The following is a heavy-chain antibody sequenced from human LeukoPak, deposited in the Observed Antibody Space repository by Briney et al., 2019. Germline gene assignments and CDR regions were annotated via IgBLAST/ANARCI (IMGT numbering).Heavy chain of an antibody. CDR3: ARVGADGSGFLFDY. CDR1: GGSFSGYY. CDR2: INHSGCT. D-gene: IGHD3-10*01. J-gene: IGHJ4*02. V-gene: IGHV4-34*01. Sequence: PSETLSLTCAVYGGSFSGYYWSWIRQPPGKGLEWIGEINHSGCTNYNPSLKSRVTILVDTSKNQFSLKLSSVTAADTAVYYCARVGADGSGFLFDYWGQGTLVTVSS.